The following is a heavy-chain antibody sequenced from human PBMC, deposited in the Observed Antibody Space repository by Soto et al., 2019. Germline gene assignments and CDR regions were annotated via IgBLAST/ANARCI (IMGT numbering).Heavy chain of an antibody. D-gene: IGHD1-20*01. CDR2: IYHSGST. J-gene: IGHJ4*02. CDR1: GGPISSSNW. CDR3: AVTGLIPHFDY. Sequence: SETLALTCAVSGGPISSSNWWSWVRQPPGKGLEWIGEIYHSGSTNYNPSLKSRVTISVDKSKNQFSLKLSSVTAADTAVYYCAVTGLIPHFDYWGQGTQVTVSS. V-gene: IGHV4-4*02.